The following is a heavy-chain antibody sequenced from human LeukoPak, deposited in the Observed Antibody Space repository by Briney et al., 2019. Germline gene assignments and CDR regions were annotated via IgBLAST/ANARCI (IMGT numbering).Heavy chain of an antibody. CDR1: GGSISNYY. Sequence: SETLSLTCTVSGGSISNYYWSWIRQPPGKGLEWIGYIYTSGSTNYNPSLKSRVTISVDTSKNQFSLKLSSVTAADTAVYYCARRNDYYGSGSYYPVFDYWGQGTLVTVSS. CDR2: IYTSGST. V-gene: IGHV4-4*09. CDR3: ARRNDYYGSGSYYPVFDY. D-gene: IGHD3-10*01. J-gene: IGHJ4*02.